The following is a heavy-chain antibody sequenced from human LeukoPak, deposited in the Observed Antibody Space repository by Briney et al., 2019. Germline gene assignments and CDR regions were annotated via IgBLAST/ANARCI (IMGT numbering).Heavy chain of an antibody. D-gene: IGHD3-10*01. CDR1: GFTFSSYV. V-gene: IGHV3-23*01. CDR3: AKGALSTYYYGSGSSADNWFDP. Sequence: GGSLRLSCAASGFTFSSYVMTWVRQAPGKGLEWVSVISGSGGSTYNADSVKGRFSISRDNSKNTLYLQMNSLRAEDTAVYYCAKGALSTYYYGSGSSADNWFDPWGQGTLVTVSS. CDR2: ISGSGGST. J-gene: IGHJ5*02.